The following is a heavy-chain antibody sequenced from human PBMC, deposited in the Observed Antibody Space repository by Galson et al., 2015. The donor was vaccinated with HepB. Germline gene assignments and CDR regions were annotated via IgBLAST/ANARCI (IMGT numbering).Heavy chain of an antibody. V-gene: IGHV5-51*01. Sequence: QSGAEVKKPGESLKISCKGSGYSFTSYWIGWVRQMPGKGLEWMGIIYPGDSDTRYSPSFQGQVTIPADKSINTAYLQWRSLKASDTAIYYCARRVSYPSAFDVWGQGTMATVSS. CDR3: ARRVSYPSAFDV. CDR2: IYPGDSDT. J-gene: IGHJ3*01. D-gene: IGHD3-16*02. CDR1: GYSFTSYW.